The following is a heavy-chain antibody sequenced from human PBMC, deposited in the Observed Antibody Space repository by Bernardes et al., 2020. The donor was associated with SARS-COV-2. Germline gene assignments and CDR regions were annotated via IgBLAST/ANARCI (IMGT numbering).Heavy chain of an antibody. J-gene: IGHJ6*02. V-gene: IGHV4-39*01. CDR1: GVSISSSAYY. CDR2: AFYSGNT. D-gene: IGHD1-26*01. CDR3: ARQELHPLGYFYGFDV. Sequence: SETLSLTCTVSGVSISSSAYYWGWIRQTPGKGLEWIGVAFYSGNTYYNPSLKSRVTISVDTSKNQFSLKLNSVTAADTAVYFCARQELHPLGYFYGFDVWGLGTAVTVSS.